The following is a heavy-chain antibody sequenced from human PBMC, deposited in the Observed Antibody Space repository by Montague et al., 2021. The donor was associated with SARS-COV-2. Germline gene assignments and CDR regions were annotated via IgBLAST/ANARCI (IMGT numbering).Heavy chain of an antibody. CDR3: VRDHPCGGPRGAYDI. V-gene: IGHV4-59*01. J-gene: IGHJ3*02. Sequence: SETLSLTCTVSGGSITGYYWSWLRRSPGKGLEWIAYINDSGAANYNPSLGSRVTISTDTSKNQLSLKVTSVTAADTAVYYCVRDHPCGGPRGAYDIWGQGTVVIVSS. CDR1: GGSITGYY. D-gene: IGHD4-23*01. CDR2: INDSGAA.